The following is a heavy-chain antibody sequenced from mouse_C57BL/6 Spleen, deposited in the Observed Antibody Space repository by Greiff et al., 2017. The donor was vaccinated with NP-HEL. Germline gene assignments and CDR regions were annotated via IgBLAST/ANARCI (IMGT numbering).Heavy chain of an antibody. CDR2: ISSGSSTI. J-gene: IGHJ3*01. V-gene: IGHV5-17*01. Sequence: DVKLVESGGGLVKPGGSLKLSCAASGFTFSDYGMHWVRQAPEKGLEWVAYISSGSSTIYYADTVKGRFTISRDNAKNTLFLQMTSLRSEDTAMYYCARDYYGNPFAYWGQGTLVTVSA. CDR3: ARDYYGNPFAY. CDR1: GFTFSDYG. D-gene: IGHD2-1*01.